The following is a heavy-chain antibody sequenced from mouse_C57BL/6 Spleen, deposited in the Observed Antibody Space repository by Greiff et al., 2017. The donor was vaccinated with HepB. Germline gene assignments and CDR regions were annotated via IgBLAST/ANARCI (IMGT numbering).Heavy chain of an antibody. Sequence: EVQLQQSGPELVKPGASVKISCKASGYTFTDYYMNWVKQSHGKSLEWIGKINPNNGGTSYNQKFKGKATLTVDKSASTAYMELRSLTSEDSAVYYCASRGYYGSSYGSAYWGQGTLVTVSA. J-gene: IGHJ3*01. D-gene: IGHD1-1*01. CDR2: INPNNGGT. CDR3: ASRGYYGSSYGSAY. CDR1: GYTFTDYY. V-gene: IGHV1-26*01.